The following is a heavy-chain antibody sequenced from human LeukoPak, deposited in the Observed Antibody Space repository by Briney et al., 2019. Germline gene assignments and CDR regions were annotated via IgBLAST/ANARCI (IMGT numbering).Heavy chain of an antibody. D-gene: IGHD3-9*01. CDR2: ISGSSGII. Sequence: GGSLRLSCAASGFTFNTYTMNWVRQAPGKGLEWVSYISGSSGIIDYADSVRGRFTISRDNAKNSLYLQMNSLRAEDTAVYYCARGGYFDWLLPVDYWGQGTLVTVSS. CDR3: ARGGYFDWLLPVDY. J-gene: IGHJ4*02. V-gene: IGHV3-48*01. CDR1: GFTFNTYT.